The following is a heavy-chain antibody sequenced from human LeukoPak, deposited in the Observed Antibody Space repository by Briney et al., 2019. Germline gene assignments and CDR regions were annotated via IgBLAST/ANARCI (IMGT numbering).Heavy chain of an antibody. J-gene: IGHJ4*02. V-gene: IGHV3-48*01. CDR3: ARAQLRFLEWLLYPHFDY. Sequence: GGSLRLSCAASRLTFSSYSMNWVRQAPGKGLEWISYISSGSSTIYYADSVKGRFTIPRDNAKNSLYLHLSSLRAEDTAVYYCARAQLRFLEWLLYPHFDYWGQGTLVTVSS. CDR1: RLTFSSYS. CDR2: ISSGSSTI. D-gene: IGHD3-3*01.